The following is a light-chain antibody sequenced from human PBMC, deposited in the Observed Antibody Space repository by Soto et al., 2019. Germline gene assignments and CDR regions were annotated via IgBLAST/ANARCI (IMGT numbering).Light chain of an antibody. CDR1: QSVSNW. CDR2: DVS. J-gene: IGKJ1*01. Sequence: DIQMTQSPSTLSASVGERVTITCRASQSVSNWLAWYQQKPGKAPKLLIYDVSSLESGASSRFSGSGSGKEFSLTISSLQPDDFATYYCQQYDSYSWTFDQGTKVDIK. V-gene: IGKV1-5*01. CDR3: QQYDSYSWT.